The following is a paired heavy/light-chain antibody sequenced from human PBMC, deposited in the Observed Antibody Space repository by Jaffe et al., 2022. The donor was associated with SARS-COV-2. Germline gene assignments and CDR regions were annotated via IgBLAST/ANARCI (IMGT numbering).Light chain of an antibody. Sequence: IVLTQSPGTLSLSPGARVTLSCRASQSVSSSYLVWYQQKPGQAPRLLLYGASRRAAGIPDRFSGSGSGTHFTLTISRLEPEDFAVYYCQQCGSSPLTFGGGTKVEIK. CDR3: QQCGSSPLT. V-gene: IGKV3-20*01. J-gene: IGKJ4*01. CDR2: GAS. CDR1: QSVSSSY.
Heavy chain of an antibody. CDR3: ASQSVWFVEGAFDV. D-gene: IGHD3-10*01. J-gene: IGHJ3*01. Sequence: QVQLVQSGSELKKPGASVTVSCKASGYSFTTYPMNWVRQAPGQGLEWMGWINTNTGNPTYAQGFTGRFVFSLDTSGTTALLQINSLKAEDTAVYYCASQSVWFVEGAFDVWGQGTMVTVSS. CDR2: INTNTGNP. V-gene: IGHV7-4-1*02. CDR1: GYSFTTYP.